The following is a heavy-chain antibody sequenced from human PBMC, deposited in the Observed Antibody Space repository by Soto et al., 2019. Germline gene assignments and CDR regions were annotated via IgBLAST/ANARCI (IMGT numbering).Heavy chain of an antibody. V-gene: IGHV4-59*01. CDR2: IYYSGST. J-gene: IGHJ4*02. CDR1: GGSINNYY. Sequence: SETLSLTCTVSGGSINNYYWNWIRQPPGKGLEWIGYIYYSGSTNYNPSLKSRVTISVDTSNNQFSLKLSSVTAADTAVYYCARGEGSIFGVFIPYYFDYWGQGTLVTVSS. D-gene: IGHD3-3*01. CDR3: ARGEGSIFGVFIPYYFDY.